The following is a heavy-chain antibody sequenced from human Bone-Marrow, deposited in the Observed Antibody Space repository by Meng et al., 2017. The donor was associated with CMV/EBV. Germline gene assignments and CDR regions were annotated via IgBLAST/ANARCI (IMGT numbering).Heavy chain of an antibody. Sequence: GGSLRLSCSASGFTFSRYAMSWVRQAPGKGLEWVSGISGSGGSTYYADSVKGRFTISRDNSKNTLYLQMNSLRAEDTAVYYCARGDFDFWSGYYTGAVYGMDVWGQGTTVTVSS. D-gene: IGHD3-3*01. J-gene: IGHJ6*02. V-gene: IGHV3-23*01. CDR1: GFTFSRYA. CDR2: ISGSGGST. CDR3: ARGDFDFWSGYYTGAVYGMDV.